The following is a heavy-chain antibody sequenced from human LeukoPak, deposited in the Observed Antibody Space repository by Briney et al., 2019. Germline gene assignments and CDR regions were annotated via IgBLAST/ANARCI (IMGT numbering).Heavy chain of an antibody. V-gene: IGHV4-61*01. CDR2: MFYSEST. Sequence: PSETLSLTCSVSGASVSDGNYYWSWIRQPPGKGLEWIGYMFYSESTKYNPSLKSRVTISVDKSKNQFSLHMSSVTAADTAVYYCARDRWLGYWGQGTLVTVSS. J-gene: IGHJ4*02. D-gene: IGHD5-18*01. CDR3: ARDRWLGY. CDR1: GASVSDGNYY.